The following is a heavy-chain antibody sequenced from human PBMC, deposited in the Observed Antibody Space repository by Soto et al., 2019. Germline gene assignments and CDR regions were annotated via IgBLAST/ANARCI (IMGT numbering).Heavy chain of an antibody. CDR2: ISYDGSNK. D-gene: IGHD4-4*01. CDR1: GFTFSSYA. Sequence: QVQLVESGGGVVQPGRSLRLSCAASGFTFSSYAMHWVRQAPGKGLEWVAVISYDGSNKYYADSVKGRFTISRDNSKSTLDLQMNSLRAEDTAVHYCARPMWRHDYNWRYVDLWGRGSLVPVSS. V-gene: IGHV3-30-3*01. CDR3: ARPMWRHDYNWRYVDL. J-gene: IGHJ2*01.